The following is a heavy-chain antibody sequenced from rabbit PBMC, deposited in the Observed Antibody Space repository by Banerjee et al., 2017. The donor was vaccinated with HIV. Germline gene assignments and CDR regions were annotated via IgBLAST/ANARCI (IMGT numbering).Heavy chain of an antibody. J-gene: IGHJ2*01. Sequence: QEQLVESGGGLVQPEGSLTLTCTASGFTISSRYYMCWVRQAPGKGLEWIACIYAGDGNTHYASWAKGRFTISKTSSTVDLKMTSLTAADTATYFCARGGGGYAGYGHGDDAFDPWGPGTLVTVS. D-gene: IGHD7-1*01. CDR1: GFTISSRYY. CDR3: ARGGGGYAGYGHGDDAFDP. V-gene: IGHV1S45*01. CDR2: IYAGDGNT.